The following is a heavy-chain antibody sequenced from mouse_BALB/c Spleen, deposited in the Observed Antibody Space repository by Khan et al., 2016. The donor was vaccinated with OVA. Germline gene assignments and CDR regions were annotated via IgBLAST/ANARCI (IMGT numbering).Heavy chain of an antibody. CDR2: INTETGEP. V-gene: IGHV9-2-1*01. J-gene: IGHJ2*01. Sequence: QIQLVQSGPELKKPGETVKISCKASGYTFTDYSMHWVKQAPGKGLKWMGWINTETGEPTYADDFKGRFAFSLETSASTAYLQINNLKNEDTATYFGARDRYDYFDYWCQGTTLTVSS. CDR3: ARDRYDYFDY. CDR1: GYTFTDYS. D-gene: IGHD2-14*01.